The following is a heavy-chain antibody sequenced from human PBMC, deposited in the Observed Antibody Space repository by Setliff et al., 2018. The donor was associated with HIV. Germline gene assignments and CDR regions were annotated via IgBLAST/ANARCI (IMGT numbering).Heavy chain of an antibody. CDR3: GRLSDTAMASFDS. J-gene: IGHJ4*02. D-gene: IGHD5-18*01. CDR2: IYKSGST. Sequence: SETLSLTCTVSGGSISSYYWSWIRQPAGKGLEWIGRIYKSGSTNYKASLKNRVTISADTSKNQFSLKLRSVTAADTAVYYCGRLSDTAMASFDSWGQGTLVTVS. CDR1: GGSISSYY. V-gene: IGHV4-4*07.